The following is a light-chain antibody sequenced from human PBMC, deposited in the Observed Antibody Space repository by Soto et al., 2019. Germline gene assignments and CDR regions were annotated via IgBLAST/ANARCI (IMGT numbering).Light chain of an antibody. CDR3: QQFSSYST. CDR1: QSIDNW. J-gene: IGKJ1*01. Sequence: DIQMTQSPSTLSASVGDRVTITCRASQSIDNWLAWYQQKPGKAPKLLIYAASTLETGVPSRFSGSGSGTEFTLTIKSLQPDVFTTNYCQQFSSYSTFGQGTKV. CDR2: AAS. V-gene: IGKV1-5*01.